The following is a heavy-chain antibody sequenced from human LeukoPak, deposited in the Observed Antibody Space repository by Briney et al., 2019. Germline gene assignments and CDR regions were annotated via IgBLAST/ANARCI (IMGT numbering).Heavy chain of an antibody. D-gene: IGHD6-13*01. J-gene: IGHJ1*01. Sequence: PSETLSLTCTVSGGSISSGRYYWVWIRQPPGKGLEWIASIHSSGNTYYNPSLKSRVTISVDTSKNQFSLKLSSVTAADTAVYYCARDSSSGLQHWGQGTLVTVSS. CDR2: IHSSGNT. V-gene: IGHV4-39*07. CDR1: GGSISSGRYY. CDR3: ARDSSSGLQH.